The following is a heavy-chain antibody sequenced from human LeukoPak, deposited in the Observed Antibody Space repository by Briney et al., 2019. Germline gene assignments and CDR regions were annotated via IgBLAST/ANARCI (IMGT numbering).Heavy chain of an antibody. CDR2: IIPILGIA. Sequence: SVKVSCKASGGTFSSYAISWVRQAPGQGLEWMGRIIPILGIANYAQKFQGRVTITADKSTSTAYMELSSLRSDDTAVYYCARDNRLHYYYYYMDVWGKGTTVTVSS. V-gene: IGHV1-69*04. CDR3: ARDNRLHYYYYYMDV. CDR1: GGTFSSYA. J-gene: IGHJ6*03. D-gene: IGHD2/OR15-2a*01.